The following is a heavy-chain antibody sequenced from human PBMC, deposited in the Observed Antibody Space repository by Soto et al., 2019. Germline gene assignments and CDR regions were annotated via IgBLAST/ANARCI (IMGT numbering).Heavy chain of an antibody. CDR2: IIPIFGTA. CDR3: ARFSRDAVAGPYGDY. CDR1: GGTFSSYA. V-gene: IGHV1-69*12. D-gene: IGHD6-19*01. J-gene: IGHJ4*02. Sequence: QVQLVQSGAEVKKPGSSVKVSCKASGGTFSSYAISWVRQAPGQGLEWMGGIIPIFGTANYAQKFQGRVTITGDESTSTAYRELSSRRSEDTAVYYCARFSRDAVAGPYGDYWGQGTLVTVSS.